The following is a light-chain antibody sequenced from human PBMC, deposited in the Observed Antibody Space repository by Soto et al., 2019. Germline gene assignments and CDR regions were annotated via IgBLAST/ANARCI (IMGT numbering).Light chain of an antibody. CDR3: SSYTSSSTV. CDR1: SSDVGGYNY. V-gene: IGLV2-14*01. J-gene: IGLJ1*01. Sequence: QSALTQPASVSGSPGQSITISCTGTSSDVGGYNYVSWYQQHPGEAPKLMIYDVSNRPSGVSNRFSGSKSGNTASLAISGLQTEDEADYYCSSYTSSSTVFGTGTQLTVL. CDR2: DVS.